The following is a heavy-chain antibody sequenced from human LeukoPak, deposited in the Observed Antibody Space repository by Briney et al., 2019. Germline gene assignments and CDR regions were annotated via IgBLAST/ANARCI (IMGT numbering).Heavy chain of an antibody. CDR2: TSSDGNNK. D-gene: IGHD1-7*01. CDR1: GFTFSSYA. V-gene: IGHV3-30*14. J-gene: IGHJ3*02. Sequence: PGGSLRLSCAASGFTFSSYALHWVRQAPGKGLEWVAATSSDGNNKYYADSVRGRFTISRDNSKNTLYLQMNSLRAEDTAVYYCARGGWNYLAGGAFDIWGQGTMVTVSS. CDR3: ARGGWNYLAGGAFDI.